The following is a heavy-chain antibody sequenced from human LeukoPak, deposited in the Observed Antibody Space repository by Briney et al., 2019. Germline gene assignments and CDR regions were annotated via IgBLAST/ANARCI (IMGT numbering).Heavy chain of an antibody. CDR2: VYSSGST. D-gene: IGHD5/OR15-5a*01. CDR1: GVSIGSNSYY. V-gene: IGHV4-39*07. Sequence: KTSETLSLTCAVSGVSIGSNSYYWGWIRQPPGKGLEYIGSVYSSGSTNYNPSLKSRVTISVDTSKNQFSLKLSSVTAADTAVYYCAREDSPRFRYYYYYGMDVWGQGTTVTVSS. CDR3: AREDSPRFRYYYYYGMDV. J-gene: IGHJ6*02.